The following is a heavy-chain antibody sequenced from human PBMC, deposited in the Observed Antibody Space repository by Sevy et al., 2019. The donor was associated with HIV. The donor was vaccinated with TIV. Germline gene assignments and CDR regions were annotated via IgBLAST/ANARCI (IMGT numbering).Heavy chain of an antibody. D-gene: IGHD5-12*01. V-gene: IGHV1-18*01. Sequence: ASVQVSCQASGYTFTSYGISWVRQAPGQGLEWMGWISAYNGNPNYAQKLQGRVTMTTDTSTSTAYMELRSLRSDDTAVYYWARVYYWLRLYDFDDWGQGTLVTVSS. CDR1: GYTFTSYG. J-gene: IGHJ4*02. CDR2: ISAYNGNP. CDR3: ARVYYWLRLYDFDD.